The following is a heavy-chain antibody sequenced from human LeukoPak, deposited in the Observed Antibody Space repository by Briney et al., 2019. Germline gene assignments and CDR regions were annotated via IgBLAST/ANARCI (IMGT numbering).Heavy chain of an antibody. D-gene: IGHD5-12*01. CDR2: INRDGRGT. J-gene: IGHJ4*02. Sequence: PGGSLRLSCTASGFTFSKFSMSWVRQAPGKGLEWVANINRDGRGTHYLDSVRGRFTISRDNAKDSLYLQMNSLRAEDTAVYYCARDEGDSGYDYRFDYWGQGTLVTVSS. CDR1: GFTFSKFS. CDR3: ARDEGDSGYDYRFDY. V-gene: IGHV3-7*01.